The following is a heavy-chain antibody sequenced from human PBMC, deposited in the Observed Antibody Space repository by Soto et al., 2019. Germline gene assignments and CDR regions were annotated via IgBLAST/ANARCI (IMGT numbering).Heavy chain of an antibody. Sequence: PVGSLRLSGVVSGFIVSRSHMMWVRQAPGKGLEGVSVIYNHGQINYVDPVKGRFTIARDNSKNTIYLQMNSLRAEDTAFYYCVKDESINWYSGHFRHWGQGTLVTVSS. CDR3: VKDESINWYSGHFRH. CDR2: IYNHGQI. J-gene: IGHJ1*01. V-gene: IGHV3-53*05. CDR1: GFIVSRSH. D-gene: IGHD6-13*01.